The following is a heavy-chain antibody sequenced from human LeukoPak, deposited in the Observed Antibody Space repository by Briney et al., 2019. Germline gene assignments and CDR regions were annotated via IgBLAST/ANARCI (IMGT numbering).Heavy chain of an antibody. V-gene: IGHV3-66*01. CDR3: ARGRAGVGARDVNWFDP. J-gene: IGHJ5*02. D-gene: IGHD1-26*01. CDR2: IYSGGTT. CDR1: GFTVSSNY. Sequence: GGSLRLSCAASGFTVSSNYMSWVRQAPGKGLEWVSVIYSGGTTYYADSVKGRFTISRDNSKNTLYLQMNSLRAEDTAVYYCARGRAGVGARDVNWFDPWGQGTLVTVSS.